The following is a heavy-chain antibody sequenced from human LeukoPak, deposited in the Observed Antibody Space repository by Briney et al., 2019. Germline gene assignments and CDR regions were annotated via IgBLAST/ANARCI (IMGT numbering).Heavy chain of an antibody. J-gene: IGHJ5*02. CDR1: GFIFSDYY. CDR3: ARDRAYYDILTGYYRDWFDP. Sequence: PGGSLRLSCAASGFIFSDYYISWIRQAPGKGLEWVSYISSSGSTIYYADSVKGRFTISRDNAKNSLYLQMNSLRAEDTAVYYCARDRAYYDILTGYYRDWFDPWGQGTLVTVSS. CDR2: ISSSGSTI. V-gene: IGHV3-11*01. D-gene: IGHD3-9*01.